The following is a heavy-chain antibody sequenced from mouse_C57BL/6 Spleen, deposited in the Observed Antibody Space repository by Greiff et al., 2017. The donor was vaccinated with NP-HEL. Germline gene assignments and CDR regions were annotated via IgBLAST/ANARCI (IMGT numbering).Heavy chain of an antibody. D-gene: IGHD4-1*02. Sequence: EVHLVESGGGLVQPKGSLKLSCAASGFSFNTYAMNWVRQAPGKGLEWVARIRSKSNNYATYYADSVKDRFTISRDDSESMLYLQMNNLKTEDTAMYSFVRQGGPIPTGTHYAMDYWGQGTSVTVSS. J-gene: IGHJ4*01. V-gene: IGHV10-1*01. CDR1: GFSFNTYA. CDR3: VRQGGPIPTGTHYAMDY. CDR2: IRSKSNNYAT.